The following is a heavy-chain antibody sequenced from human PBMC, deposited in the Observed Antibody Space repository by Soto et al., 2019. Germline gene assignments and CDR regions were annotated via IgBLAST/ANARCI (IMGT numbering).Heavy chain of an antibody. Sequence: EVQLLDSGGGLVQPGGSLRLSCAASGFSFSSYAMSWVRQAPGTGLEWVSTISGSGGSTYYADSVKGRLTISRDNSKNTLYLQMDSLRAEDTAVYYCAKWSKVGASKTVDYWGQGTLVTVSS. V-gene: IGHV3-23*01. CDR1: GFSFSSYA. J-gene: IGHJ4*02. D-gene: IGHD1-26*01. CDR2: ISGSGGST. CDR3: AKWSKVGASKTVDY.